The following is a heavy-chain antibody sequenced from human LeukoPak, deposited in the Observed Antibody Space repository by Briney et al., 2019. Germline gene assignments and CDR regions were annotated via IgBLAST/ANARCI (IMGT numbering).Heavy chain of an antibody. V-gene: IGHV3-15*01. Sequence: GGSLRLSCAASGFTFSDYYMSWIRQAPGKGLGWVGRIKSKTDGGTTDYAAPVEGRFTISRDDSKNTLFLQMNSLKIEDTAVYYCTRSSWSDYWGQGTLVTVSS. D-gene: IGHD6-13*01. CDR3: TRSSWSDY. CDR1: GFTFSDYY. J-gene: IGHJ4*02. CDR2: IKSKTDGGTT.